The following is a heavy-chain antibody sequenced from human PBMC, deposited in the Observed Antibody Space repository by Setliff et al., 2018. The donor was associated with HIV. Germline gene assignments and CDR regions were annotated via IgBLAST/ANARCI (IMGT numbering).Heavy chain of an antibody. CDR1: GYTFTGYY. D-gene: IGHD6-6*01. CDR3: ARGPAPSSSASYFQH. J-gene: IGHJ1*01. CDR2: INPSSGST. Sequence: ASVKVSCKASGYTFTGYYMHWVRQAPGQGLEWMGWINPSSGSTTYAQKFQGRVTMTRDTSTSTVYMELSSLRSEDTAVYYCARGPAPSSSASYFQHWGQGTPVTVSS. V-gene: IGHV1-46*01.